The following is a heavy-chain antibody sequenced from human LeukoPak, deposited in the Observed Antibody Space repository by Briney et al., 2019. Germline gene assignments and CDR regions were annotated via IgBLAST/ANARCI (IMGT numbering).Heavy chain of an antibody. CDR3: ARDEDYSSGY. J-gene: IGHJ4*02. V-gene: IGHV1-69*04. Sequence: ASVKVSCKASGGTFSSYANSWVRQAPGQGLEWMGRIIPILGIANYAQKFQGRVTITADKSTSTAYMELSSLRSEDTAVYYCARDEDYSSGYWGQGTLVTVSS. CDR2: IIPILGIA. D-gene: IGHD6-19*01. CDR1: GGTFSSYA.